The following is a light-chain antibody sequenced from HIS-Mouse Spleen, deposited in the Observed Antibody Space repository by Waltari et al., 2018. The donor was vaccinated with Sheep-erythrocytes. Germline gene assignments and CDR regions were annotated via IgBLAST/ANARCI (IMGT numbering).Light chain of an antibody. CDR1: QSISSW. CDR3: QQYNSYSWT. V-gene: IGKV1-5*03. Sequence: DLQMTQSPSTLSASVADRVTITCRASQSISSWLAWYQQKPGKAPKLLIYKASSLESGVPSRFSGSGSGTEVTLTISSLQPDDFATYYCQQYNSYSWTFGQGTKVEIK. J-gene: IGKJ1*01. CDR2: KAS.